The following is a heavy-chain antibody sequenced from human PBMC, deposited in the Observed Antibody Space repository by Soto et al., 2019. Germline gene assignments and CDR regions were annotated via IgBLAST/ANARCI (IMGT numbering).Heavy chain of an antibody. CDR2: MSYDGSKK. CDR1: GFSFSAYG. V-gene: IGHV3-30*03. Sequence: QVQLVEFGGGVVQPGGSLRLSCVASGFSFSAYGMHWVRQSPGKGLEWVAVMSYDGSKKYYLDSVKGRFTISRDNSQNTLFLQMNTLRPEDSALYYCATLDTSGDMPTMAAAETHWGQGTLVTVSS. J-gene: IGHJ1*01. CDR3: ATLDTSGDMPTMAAAETH. D-gene: IGHD6-13*01.